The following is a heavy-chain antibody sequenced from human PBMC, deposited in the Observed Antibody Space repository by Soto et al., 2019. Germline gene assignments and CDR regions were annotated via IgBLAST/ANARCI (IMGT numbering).Heavy chain of an antibody. CDR1: GGTFSSYA. D-gene: IGHD6-6*01. CDR3: ASPLFEYSSSPAFDY. Sequence: GASVKVSCKASGGTFSSYAISWVRQAPGQGLEWMGGIIPIFGTANYAQKFQGRVTITADKSTSTAYMELSSLRSEDTAVYYCASPLFEYSSSPAFDYWGQGTLVTVSS. J-gene: IGHJ4*02. CDR2: IIPIFGTA. V-gene: IGHV1-69*06.